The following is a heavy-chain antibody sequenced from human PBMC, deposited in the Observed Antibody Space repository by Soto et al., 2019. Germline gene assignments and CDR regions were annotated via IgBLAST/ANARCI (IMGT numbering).Heavy chain of an antibody. D-gene: IGHD3-16*01. J-gene: IGHJ6*02. CDR2: ISPYNDYT. V-gene: IGHV1-18*01. CDR1: GYTFIRYG. Sequence: QVQLVQSAAEVKKPGASVKVTCKASGYTFIRYGITCVRQAPGQGLEWLGWISPYNDYTEYAQKFHGRVTMTTDTSSRTVTMALRGLRSDDTRVYYCARGGYDDNFWKKLNYSGRDVWGQGTTVTVSS. CDR3: ARGGYDDNFWKKLNYSGRDV.